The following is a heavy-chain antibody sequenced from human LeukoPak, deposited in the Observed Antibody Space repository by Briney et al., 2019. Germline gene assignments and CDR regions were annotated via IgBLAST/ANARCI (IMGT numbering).Heavy chain of an antibody. Sequence: SETLSLTCAVYGGSFSGYYWSWIRQPPGKGLEWIGEINHSGSTNYNPSLKSRVTISVDTSKNRFSLKLSSVTAADTAVYYCARAQPGSSSSFDYWGQGTLVTVSS. D-gene: IGHD6-6*01. V-gene: IGHV4-34*01. CDR3: ARAQPGSSSSFDY. J-gene: IGHJ4*02. CDR1: GGSFSGYY. CDR2: INHSGST.